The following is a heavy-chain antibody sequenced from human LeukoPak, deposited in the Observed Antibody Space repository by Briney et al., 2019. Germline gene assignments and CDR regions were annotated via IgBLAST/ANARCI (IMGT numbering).Heavy chain of an antibody. D-gene: IGHD2-8*01. CDR3: ARVMVLWYFDY. V-gene: IGHV3-66*01. CDR1: GFTVSSNY. CDR2: IYSVGST. Sequence: GGSLRLSCAASGFTVSSNYMSWVRQAPGKGLEWVSVIYSVGSTYYADSVKGRFTISRDNSKNTLYLQMNSLRAEDTAVYYCARVMVLWYFDYWGQGTLVTVSS. J-gene: IGHJ4*02.